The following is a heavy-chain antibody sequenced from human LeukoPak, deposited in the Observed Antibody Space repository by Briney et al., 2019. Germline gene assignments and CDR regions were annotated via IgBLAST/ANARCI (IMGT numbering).Heavy chain of an antibody. CDR2: IKSDGITT. Sequence: GGSLRLSCAASGFTFTNYWIHWVRQAPGKGLMWVSRIKSDGITTNYADSVKGRFTISRDNAKNTVYLQMNSLRAEDTAVYYCAREGSYYGSGAQDYWGQGTLVTVSS. CDR1: GFTFTNYW. CDR3: AREGSYYGSGAQDY. D-gene: IGHD3-10*01. V-gene: IGHV3-74*01. J-gene: IGHJ4*02.